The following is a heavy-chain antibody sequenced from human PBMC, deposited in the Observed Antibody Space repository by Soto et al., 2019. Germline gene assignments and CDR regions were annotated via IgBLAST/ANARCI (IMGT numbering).Heavy chain of an antibody. D-gene: IGHD3-22*01. J-gene: IGHJ6*02. CDR3: AKRDYYDSSGYYPYGMDV. V-gene: IGHV3-23*01. CDR1: GFTFSSYA. Sequence: GGSLRLSCAASGFTFSSYAMSWVRQAPGKGLEWVSAISGSGGSTYYADSVKGRFTISRDNSKNTLYLQMNSLRAEDTAVYYCAKRDYYDSSGYYPYGMDVWGQGTTVTVSS. CDR2: ISGSGGST.